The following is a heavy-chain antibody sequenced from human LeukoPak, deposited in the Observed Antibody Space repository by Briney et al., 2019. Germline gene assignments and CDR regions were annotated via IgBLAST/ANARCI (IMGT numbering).Heavy chain of an antibody. CDR1: GDSISSSSYY. Sequence: KPSETLSLTCTVSGDSISSSSYYWEWIRQPPGKGLEWIGSTFYSGSTYYNPSLKSRVTISVDMSKNQFSLKLRSVTAADTAVYYCARGSSGYDSDFDYWGQGTLVTVSS. CDR2: TFYSGST. D-gene: IGHD5-12*01. V-gene: IGHV4-39*01. CDR3: ARGSSGYDSDFDY. J-gene: IGHJ4*02.